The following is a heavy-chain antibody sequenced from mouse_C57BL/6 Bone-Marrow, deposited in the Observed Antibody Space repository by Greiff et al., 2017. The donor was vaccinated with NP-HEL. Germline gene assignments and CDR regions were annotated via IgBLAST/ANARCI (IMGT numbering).Heavy chain of an antibody. J-gene: IGHJ4*01. V-gene: IGHV1-15*01. CDR2: IDPETGGT. Sequence: QVQLKESGAELVRSGASVTLSCKASGYTFTDYEMHWVKQTPVHGLEWIGAIDPETGGTAYNQKFKGKAILTADKSSSTAYMELRSLTSEDSAVYYCTRRGGYDENYAMDYWGQGTSVTVSS. D-gene: IGHD2-2*01. CDR3: TRRGGYDENYAMDY. CDR1: GYTFTDYE.